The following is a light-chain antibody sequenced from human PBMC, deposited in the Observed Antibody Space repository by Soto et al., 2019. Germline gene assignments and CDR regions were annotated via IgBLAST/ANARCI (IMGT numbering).Light chain of an antibody. V-gene: IGKV3-20*01. CDR2: GAS. J-gene: IGKJ5*01. Sequence: EIVLTQSPGTLSLSPGERATLSCRASQSVSSSYLAWYQQKPGQAPRLLSYGASSRATGIPDRFSGSGSGTDFTLTIIRLEPEDCEVYYFQQYGSSPFTSGQGTRLASK. CDR3: QQYGSSPFT. CDR1: QSVSSSY.